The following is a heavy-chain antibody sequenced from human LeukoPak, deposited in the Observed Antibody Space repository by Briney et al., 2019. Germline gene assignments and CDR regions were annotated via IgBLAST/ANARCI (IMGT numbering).Heavy chain of an antibody. Sequence: PGGYLRLSCAASGFTFSSYSMNWVRQAPGKGLEWVSSISSSSSYIYYADSVKGRFTISRDNAKNSLYLQMNSLRAEDTAVYYCARRFLEWLLPDYWGQGTLVTVSS. V-gene: IGHV3-21*01. J-gene: IGHJ4*02. CDR3: ARRFLEWLLPDY. CDR2: ISSSSSYI. D-gene: IGHD3-3*01. CDR1: GFTFSSYS.